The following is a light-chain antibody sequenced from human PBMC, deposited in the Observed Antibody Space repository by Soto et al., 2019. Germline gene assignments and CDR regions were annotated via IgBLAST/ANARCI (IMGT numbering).Light chain of an antibody. CDR2: DAS. CDR1: EGISTH. J-gene: IGKJ1*01. CDR3: QCYSSYPWT. Sequence: DIQMTQSPSSLSASVADRVTITCRASEGISTHLNWYQQKAGKAPRLLIYDASTLQSGVPSRFSGSGSGTEFSLTISSLQPDEFATYYCQCYSSYPWTFGQGTKVDIK. V-gene: IGKV1-39*02.